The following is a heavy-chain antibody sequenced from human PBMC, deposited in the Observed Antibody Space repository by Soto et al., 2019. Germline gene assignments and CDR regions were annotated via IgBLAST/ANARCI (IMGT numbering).Heavy chain of an antibody. V-gene: IGHV4-31*03. CDR1: GGSISSGGYF. D-gene: IGHD3-3*02. CDR2: INYSGST. Sequence: PSEPLSLTCSVSGGSISSGGYFWSWLRPHPGKGLEWIGYINYSGSTYYNASLKSRVTISVDTSKNQFSLKLSTVTAADTAVYYCARYLSTAGWFAPWGQGTLVTVT. CDR3: ARYLSTAGWFAP. J-gene: IGHJ5*02.